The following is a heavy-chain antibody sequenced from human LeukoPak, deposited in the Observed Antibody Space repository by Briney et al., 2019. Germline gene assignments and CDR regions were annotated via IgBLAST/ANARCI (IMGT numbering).Heavy chain of an antibody. J-gene: IGHJ4*02. CDR1: GGTFSSYA. D-gene: IGHD4-23*01. CDR2: IIPIFGTA. CDR3: VRVAYGGNSVSGLLDY. V-gene: IGHV1-69*13. Sequence: ASVKVSCKASGGTFSSYAISWVRQAPGQGLEWMGGIIPIFGTANYAQKFQGRVTITADESTSTAYMELSSLRSEDTAVYYCVRVAYGGNSVSGLLDYWGQGTLVTVSS.